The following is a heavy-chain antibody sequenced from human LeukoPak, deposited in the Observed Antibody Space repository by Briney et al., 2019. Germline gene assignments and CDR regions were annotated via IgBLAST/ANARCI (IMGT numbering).Heavy chain of an antibody. CDR3: ARDRSGYYFDY. V-gene: IGHV3-30-3*01. J-gene: IGHJ4*02. CDR1: GFTFSSCV. CDR2: ISYDGSNK. D-gene: IGHD3-22*01. Sequence: GGSLRLSCAASGFTFSSCVMHWVRQAPGKGLEWVAVISYDGSNKYYADSVKGRFTISRDNSKNTLYLQMNSLRAEDTAVYYCARDRSGYYFDYWGQGTLVTVSS.